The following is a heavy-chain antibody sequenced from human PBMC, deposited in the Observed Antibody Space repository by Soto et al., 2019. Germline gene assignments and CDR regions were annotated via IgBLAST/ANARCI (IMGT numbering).Heavy chain of an antibody. CDR3: AKEVVLTGYSYYYGMDV. V-gene: IGHV3-23*01. CDR2: ISGSGGST. Sequence: TGGSLRLSCAASGFTFSSYAMSWVRQAPGKGLEWVSAISGSGGSTYYADSVKGRFTISRDNSKNTLYLQMNSLRAEDTAVYYCAKEVVLTGYSYYYGMDVWGQGTTVTVSS. J-gene: IGHJ6*02. D-gene: IGHD3-9*01. CDR1: GFTFSSYA.